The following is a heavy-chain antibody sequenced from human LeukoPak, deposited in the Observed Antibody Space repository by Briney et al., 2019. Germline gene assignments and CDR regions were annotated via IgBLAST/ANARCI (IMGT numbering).Heavy chain of an antibody. D-gene: IGHD4-17*01. CDR2: ISSSSSHI. CDR1: GFTFSSYS. J-gene: IGHJ4*02. V-gene: IGHV3-21*01. Sequence: GGSLRLSCAASGFTFSSYSMNWVRQAPGKGLEWVSSISSSSSHIYYADSVKGRFTISRDNAKNSLYLQMNSLRAEDTAVYYCARGGDYFSFDYWGQGTLVTVSS. CDR3: ARGGDYFSFDY.